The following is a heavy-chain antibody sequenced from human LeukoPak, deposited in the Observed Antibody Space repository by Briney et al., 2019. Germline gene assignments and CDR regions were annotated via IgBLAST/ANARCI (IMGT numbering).Heavy chain of an antibody. J-gene: IGHJ4*02. D-gene: IGHD3-22*01. CDR3: ARSGPNYYDSGGYSPGFDY. Sequence: SETLSLTCTVSGGSISSYYWSWIRQPPGKGLEWIGYIYYSGSTNYNPSLKSRVTISVDTSKNQFSLKLSSVTAADTAVYYCARSGPNYYDSGGYSPGFDYWGQGTLVTVSS. CDR2: IYYSGST. V-gene: IGHV4-59*01. CDR1: GGSISSYY.